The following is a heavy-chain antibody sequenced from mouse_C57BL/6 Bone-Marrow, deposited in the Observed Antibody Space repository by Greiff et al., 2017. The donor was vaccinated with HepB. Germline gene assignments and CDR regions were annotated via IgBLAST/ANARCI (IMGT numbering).Heavy chain of an antibody. CDR1: GYSITSGYY. D-gene: IGHD4-1*01. J-gene: IGHJ1*03. V-gene: IGHV3-6*01. Sequence: EVKLMESGPGLVKPSQSLSLTCSVTGYSITSGYYWNWIRQFPGNKLEWMGYISYDGSNNYNPSLKNRISITRDTSKNQFFLKLNSVTTEYTATYYCARRTGPLYWYFDVWGTGTTVTVSS. CDR2: ISYDGSN. CDR3: ARRTGPLYWYFDV.